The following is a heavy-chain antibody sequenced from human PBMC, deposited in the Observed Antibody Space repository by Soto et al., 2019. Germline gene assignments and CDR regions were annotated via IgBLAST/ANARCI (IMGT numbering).Heavy chain of an antibody. Sequence: QVQLVQSGAEVKKPGASVKVSCKASGYTFTSYDMHWVRQAPGQGLEWMGWISAYNGNTNYAQRRQGRVTMTTDTSTSTAYMELRSLRSDDTAVYYCARETVGATFDYWGQGTLVTVSS. J-gene: IGHJ4*02. D-gene: IGHD1-26*01. CDR3: ARETVGATFDY. CDR2: ISAYNGNT. CDR1: GYTFTSYD. V-gene: IGHV1-18*04.